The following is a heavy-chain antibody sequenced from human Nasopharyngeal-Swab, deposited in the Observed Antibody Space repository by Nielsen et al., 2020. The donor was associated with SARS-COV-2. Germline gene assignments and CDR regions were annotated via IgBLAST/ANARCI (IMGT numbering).Heavy chain of an antibody. CDR1: GYRFSTYW. V-gene: IGHV5-51*01. CDR2: IYPGDSDT. CDR3: ARSSQSYGYEFDF. Sequence: GESLNISCKGSGYRFSTYWIVWVRQMPGRGLEWMGTIYPGDSDTRYSPSFQGQATISADKSMNTAHLQWSSLKAADTAMYYCARSSQSYGYEFDFWGQGTLVTVSP. D-gene: IGHD3-16*01. J-gene: IGHJ5*01.